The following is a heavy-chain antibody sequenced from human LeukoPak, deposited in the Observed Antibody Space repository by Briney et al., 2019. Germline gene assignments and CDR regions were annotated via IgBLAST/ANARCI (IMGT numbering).Heavy chain of an antibody. D-gene: IGHD3-22*01. V-gene: IGHV4-39*01. CDR2: MFYSGST. CDR3: ARLVGSGYYDSSGYYSFDY. Sequence: SETLSLTCTVSGGSISSRSHYWGWIRQPPGKGLEWIGSMFYSGSTYYNPSLKSRVTIFVDTSKNQFSLKLSSVTAADTAVYYCARLVGSGYYDSSGYYSFDYWGQGTLVTVSS. J-gene: IGHJ4*02. CDR1: GGSISSRSHY.